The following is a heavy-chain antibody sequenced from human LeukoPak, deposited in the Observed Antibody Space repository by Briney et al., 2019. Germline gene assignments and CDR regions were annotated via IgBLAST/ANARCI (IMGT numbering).Heavy chain of an antibody. D-gene: IGHD3-16*01. J-gene: IGHJ6*02. CDR3: ATYTHWVAGDV. CDR1: GFTFSDSW. Sequence: GGSLSLSCAASGFTFSDSWMSWLRQAPGKGLEWVANMNQDGSAKDYVDSVKGRFTISRDNARNSLYLQMSSLRAEDTAVYYCATYTHWVAGDVWGQGTTVTVSS. CDR2: MNQDGSAK. V-gene: IGHV3-7*01.